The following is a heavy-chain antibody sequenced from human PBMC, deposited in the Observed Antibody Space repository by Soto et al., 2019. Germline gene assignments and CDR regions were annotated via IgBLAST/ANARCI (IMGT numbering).Heavy chain of an antibody. CDR3: AKWTNTWPYFDY. CDR1: GGSITGYC. CDR2: LCSTGQN. D-gene: IGHD2-8*01. V-gene: IGHV4-4*08. J-gene: IGHJ4*02. Sequence: SETLSLTCSVSGGSITGYCWNWVRQPPERGLEWIGYLCSTGQNGYNPSLNSRGTISLDTSKNQFSLHLRSVTATDTATYFCAKWTNTWPYFDYWGQGTLVTVSS.